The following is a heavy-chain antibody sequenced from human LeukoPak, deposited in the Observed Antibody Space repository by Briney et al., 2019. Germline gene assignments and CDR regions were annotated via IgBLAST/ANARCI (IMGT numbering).Heavy chain of an antibody. CDR2: IWFDGKNE. J-gene: IGHJ4*02. V-gene: IGHV3-30*02. Sequence: GGSLRLSCAASGFTFSGYGMHWVRLAPGKGLEWVADIWFDGKNEHFAASVKGRFTISRDNSKNTLYLQMNSLRAEDTAVYYCAKDLFNWNYNCSDYWGQGTLVTVSS. D-gene: IGHD1-7*01. CDR3: AKDLFNWNYNCSDY. CDR1: GFTFSGYG.